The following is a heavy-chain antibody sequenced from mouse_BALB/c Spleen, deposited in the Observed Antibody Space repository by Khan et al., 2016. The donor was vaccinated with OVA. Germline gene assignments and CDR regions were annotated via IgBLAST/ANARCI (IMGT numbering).Heavy chain of an antibody. CDR1: GYTFTSYT. Sequence: QIQLVQSGAELARPGASVKMSYKASGYTFTSYTIHWIKLRPGQGLEWIGYINPSNGYTNYNQKFRDKATLTADKSSTTAYMQLSSLTSDDSAVYNGVRDGAYHRNDGWFAYWGQGTLVTVSA. CDR3: VRDGAYHRNDGWFAY. D-gene: IGHD2-14*01. J-gene: IGHJ3*01. V-gene: IGHV1-4*01. CDR2: INPSNGYT.